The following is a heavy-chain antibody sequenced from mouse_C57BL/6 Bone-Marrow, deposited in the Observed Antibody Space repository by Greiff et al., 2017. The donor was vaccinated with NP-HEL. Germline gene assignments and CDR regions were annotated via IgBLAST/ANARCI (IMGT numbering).Heavy chain of an antibody. CDR3: ARGGLDGYFDY. CDR1: GYTFTSYW. J-gene: IGHJ2*01. CDR2: IDPSDSYT. V-gene: IGHV1-69*01. D-gene: IGHD3-1*01. Sequence: QVQLQQPGAELVMPGASVKLSCKASGYTFTSYWMHWVKQRPGQGLEWIGEIDPSDSYTNYNQKFKGKSTLTVDKSSSTAYMQRSSLTSEDSVVYYCARGGLDGYFDYWGQGTTLTVSA.